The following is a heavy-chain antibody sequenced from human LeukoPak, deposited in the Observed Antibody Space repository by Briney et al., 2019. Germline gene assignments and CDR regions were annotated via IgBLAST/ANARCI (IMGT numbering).Heavy chain of an antibody. CDR1: GGSISSSSYY. Sequence: PSETLSLTCTVSGGSISSSSYYWGWIRQPPGKGLEWIGSIYYSGSTYYNPSLKSRVTISVDTSKNQFSLKLSSVTAADTAVYYCARDHYDSSGFPLGGDYWGQGTLVTVSS. J-gene: IGHJ4*02. CDR2: IYYSGST. V-gene: IGHV4-39*07. CDR3: ARDHYDSSGFPLGGDY. D-gene: IGHD3-22*01.